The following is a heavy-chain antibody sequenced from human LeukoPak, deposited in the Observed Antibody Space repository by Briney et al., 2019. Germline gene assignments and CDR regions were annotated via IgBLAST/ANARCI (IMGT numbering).Heavy chain of an antibody. J-gene: IGHJ4*02. Sequence: GGSLRLSCAASGFTFSTHAMTWVRQAPGKGLEWVSAISISGTKTYYADSVKGRFTISGDNSKNTLYLQMYSLRAEDTAVYYCANEIRPNDYWGQGTLVTVSS. CDR2: ISISGTKT. V-gene: IGHV3-23*01. CDR3: ANEIRPNDY. D-gene: IGHD4-17*01. CDR1: GFTFSTHA.